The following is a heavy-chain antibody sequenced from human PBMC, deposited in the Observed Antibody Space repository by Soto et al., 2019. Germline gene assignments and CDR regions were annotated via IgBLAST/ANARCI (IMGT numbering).Heavy chain of an antibody. CDR1: GFTFSSYD. V-gene: IGHV3-13*01. D-gene: IGHD3-10*01. CDR3: AREGGQQLGSGFDY. CDR2: IGTAGDT. Sequence: EVQLVESGGGLVQPGGSLRLSCAASGFTFSSYDMHWVRQATGKGLEWVSAIGTAGDTYYPGSVKGRFTISRENAKNSLYLQMNSLRAEDTAVYYCAREGGQQLGSGFDYWGQGTLVTVSS. J-gene: IGHJ4*02.